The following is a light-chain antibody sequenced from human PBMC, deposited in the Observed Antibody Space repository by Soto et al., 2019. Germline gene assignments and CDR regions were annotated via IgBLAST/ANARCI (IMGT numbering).Light chain of an antibody. J-gene: IGLJ1*01. CDR2: EGS. CDR1: SSDVGFYNL. Sequence: QSALTQPASVSGSPGQSITISCTGTSSDVGFYNLVSWYQQHPGKAPKLMIYEGSKRPSGVSNRFSRSKSGNPASLTISGLQAEDEADYYCCSYAGSSTLYVFGTGTKLTVL. V-gene: IGLV2-23*01. CDR3: CSYAGSSTLYV.